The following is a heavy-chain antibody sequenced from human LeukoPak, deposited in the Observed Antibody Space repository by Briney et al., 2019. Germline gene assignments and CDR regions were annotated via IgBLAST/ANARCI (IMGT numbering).Heavy chain of an antibody. D-gene: IGHD3-9*01. Sequence: GGSLRLSCAASGSSFRSYAMSWVRQAPGQGLEWVSAISGSGGSTYYADSVKGRFTISRDNSKNTLYLQMNSLRAEDTAVYYCAKALDVLRYFDWLSPEALFDYWGQGTLVTVSS. V-gene: IGHV3-23*01. CDR2: ISGSGGST. CDR3: AKALDVLRYFDWLSPEALFDY. CDR1: GSSFRSYA. J-gene: IGHJ4*02.